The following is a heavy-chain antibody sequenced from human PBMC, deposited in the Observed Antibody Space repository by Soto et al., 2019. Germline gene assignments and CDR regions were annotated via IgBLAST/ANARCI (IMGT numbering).Heavy chain of an antibody. J-gene: IGHJ6*03. CDR1: GYSFTSYW. Sequence: GGSLRLSCKGSGYSFTSYWIGWVRQMPGKGLEWMGIIYPGDSDTRYSPSFQGQVTISADKSISTAYLQWSSLKASDTAMYYCARRKYCSGGSCYHGGYYYYYMDVWGKGTTVTVSS. V-gene: IGHV5-51*01. D-gene: IGHD2-15*01. CDR3: ARRKYCSGGSCYHGGYYYYYMDV. CDR2: IYPGDSDT.